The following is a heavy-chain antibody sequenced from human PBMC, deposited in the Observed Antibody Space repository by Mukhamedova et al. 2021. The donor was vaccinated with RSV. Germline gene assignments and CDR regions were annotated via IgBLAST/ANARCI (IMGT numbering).Heavy chain of an antibody. CDR3: ARGYDAFDI. CDR2: IYYSGST. D-gene: IGHD1-1*01. V-gene: IGHV4-31*02. J-gene: IGHJ3*02. Sequence: GKGLEWIGYIYYSGSTYYNPSLKSRVTISVDTSKNQFSLTLSSVTAADTAVYYCARGYDAFDIWGLGTEVTVSS.